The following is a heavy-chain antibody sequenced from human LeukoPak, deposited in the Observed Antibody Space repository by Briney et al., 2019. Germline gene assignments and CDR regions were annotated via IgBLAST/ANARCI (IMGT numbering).Heavy chain of an antibody. Sequence: PGGSLRLSCAASGFTFSSYEMNWVRQAPGKGLEWVSYISSSGSTIYYADSVKGRFTISRDSAKNSLYLQMNSLRAEDTAVYYCVQESSSLLRSYFDYWGQGTLVTVSS. CDR1: GFTFSSYE. CDR2: ISSSGSTI. V-gene: IGHV3-48*03. J-gene: IGHJ4*02. CDR3: VQESSSLLRSYFDY. D-gene: IGHD2-15*01.